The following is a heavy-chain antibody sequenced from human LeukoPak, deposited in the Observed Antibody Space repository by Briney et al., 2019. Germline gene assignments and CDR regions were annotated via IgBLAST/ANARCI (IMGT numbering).Heavy chain of an antibody. D-gene: IGHD3-10*01. J-gene: IGHJ3*02. V-gene: IGHV4-30-2*01. Sequence: SETLSLTCAVSGGSISSGGYSWSWIRQPPGKGLEWIGYIYHSGSTYYNPSLKSRVTISVDRSKNQFSLKLSSVAAADTAVYYCARDGPLYGSGSYPRGAFDIWGQGTMVTVSS. CDR2: IYHSGST. CDR3: ARDGPLYGSGSYPRGAFDI. CDR1: GGSISSGGYS.